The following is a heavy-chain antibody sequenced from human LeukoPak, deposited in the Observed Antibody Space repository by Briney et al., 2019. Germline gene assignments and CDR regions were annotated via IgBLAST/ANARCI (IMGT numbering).Heavy chain of an antibody. V-gene: IGHV4-59*08. CDR1: GGSISSYY. CDR3: ARLGDSSGWYMVYYFDY. J-gene: IGHJ4*02. D-gene: IGHD6-19*01. CDR2: IYYSGST. Sequence: KPSETLSLTCTVSGGSISSYYWSWIRQPPGKGLEWIGYIYYSGSTNYNPSLKSRVTISVDTSKNQFSLKLSSVTAADTAVYYCARLGDSSGWYMVYYFDYWGQGTLVTVSS.